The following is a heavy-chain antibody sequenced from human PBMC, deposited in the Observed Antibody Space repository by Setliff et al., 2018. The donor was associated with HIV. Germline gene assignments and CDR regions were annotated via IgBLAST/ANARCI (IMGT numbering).Heavy chain of an antibody. Sequence: SETLSLTCTVSGGSISSGGFYWSWIRQPPGKGLEWIGYIYNPGSTNFNPSLQSRVSMSVDVSTNQFSLRLTSVTAADTAVYYCARLRLAVMMSLDYFDLWGQGTLVTVSS. CDR1: GGSISSGGFY. J-gene: IGHJ4*02. V-gene: IGHV4-61*08. CDR3: ARLRLAVMMSLDYFDL. D-gene: IGHD3-16*01. CDR2: IYNPGST.